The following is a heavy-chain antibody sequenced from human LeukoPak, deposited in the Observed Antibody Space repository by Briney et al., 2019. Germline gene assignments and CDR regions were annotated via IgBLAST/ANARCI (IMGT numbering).Heavy chain of an antibody. CDR3: AAQEVLRFGEFPLNDY. D-gene: IGHD3-10*01. Sequence: PGGSLRLSCAASGFTFSSYWMSWVRQAPGKGLEWVANIRQDGSEKYYVDSVKGRFTISRDNAKNSLYLQMNSLRAEDTAVYYCAAQEVLRFGEFPLNDYWGQGTLVTVSS. CDR1: GFTFSSYW. CDR2: IRQDGSEK. V-gene: IGHV3-7*01. J-gene: IGHJ4*02.